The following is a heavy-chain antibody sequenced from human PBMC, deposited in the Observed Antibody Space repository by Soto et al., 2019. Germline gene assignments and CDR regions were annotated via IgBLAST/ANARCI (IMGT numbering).Heavy chain of an antibody. CDR1: GGTFSSYA. CDR2: IIPIFGTA. J-gene: IGHJ5*02. V-gene: IGHV1-69*06. Sequence: QVQLVQSGAEVKKPGSSVKVSCKASGGTFSSYAISWVRQAPGQGLEWMGGIIPIFGTANYAQKFQGRVTMTTDTSTSTAYMELRSLRSDDTAVYYCARLITIFGVVTTNWFDPWGQGTLVTVSS. D-gene: IGHD3-3*01. CDR3: ARLITIFGVVTTNWFDP.